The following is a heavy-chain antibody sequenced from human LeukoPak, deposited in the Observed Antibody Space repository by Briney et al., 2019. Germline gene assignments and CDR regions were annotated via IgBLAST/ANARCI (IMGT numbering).Heavy chain of an antibody. Sequence: GGSLRLSCAASGYTFTTYWMSWVRQAPGKGLEWVASIRQDGSDRYYVDSVKGRFTISRDNAKNSLYLQMNSLRDEDTAVYYCASIRAAGKVYWGQGTLVTVSS. CDR3: ASIRAAGKVY. D-gene: IGHD6-13*01. CDR1: GYTFTTYW. J-gene: IGHJ4*02. V-gene: IGHV3-7*01. CDR2: IRQDGSDR.